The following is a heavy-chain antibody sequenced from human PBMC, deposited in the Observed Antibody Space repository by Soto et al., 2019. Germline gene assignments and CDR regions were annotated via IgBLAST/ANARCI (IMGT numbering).Heavy chain of an antibody. V-gene: IGHV4-61*01. D-gene: IGHD1-1*01. CDR2: IYSSGRT. CDR3: AREFSNSPEAFDS. Sequence: PSETLSLTGFVSGVSVNDDSYYWTWIRPPPGKGLEWIGYIYSSGRTNYNPSLASRLAMSINTSMNQFSLKLSSVTAADTAVFYCAREFSNSPEAFDSWGQGARGTVSS. CDR1: GVSVNDDSYY. J-gene: IGHJ4*02.